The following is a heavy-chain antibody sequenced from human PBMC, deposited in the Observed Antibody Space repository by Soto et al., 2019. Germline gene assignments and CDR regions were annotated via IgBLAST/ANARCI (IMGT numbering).Heavy chain of an antibody. J-gene: IGHJ3*02. V-gene: IGHV1-18*04. CDR2: ISAYNGNT. Sequence: QVQLVQSGAEVKKPGASVKVSCKASGYTFTSYGISWVRQAPGQGLEWMGWISAYNGNTNYAQKLQGRVTMTTDTSTSTAYMELRSLRSDDTAVYYCARDAWTYYDFWSGYYRDAFDIWGQGTMVTVSS. CDR3: ARDAWTYYDFWSGYYRDAFDI. D-gene: IGHD3-3*01. CDR1: GYTFTSYG.